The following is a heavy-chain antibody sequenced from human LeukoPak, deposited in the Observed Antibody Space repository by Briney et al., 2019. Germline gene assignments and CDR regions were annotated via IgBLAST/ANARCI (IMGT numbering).Heavy chain of an antibody. CDR3: ARRADREGARTFDY. V-gene: IGHV4-4*02. J-gene: IGHJ4*02. D-gene: IGHD1-26*01. CDR1: GFTFSSYAM. CDR2: IYHSGST. Sequence: GSLRLSCAASGFTFSSYAMSWVRQPPGKGLEWIGEIYHSGSTNYNPSLKSRVTISVDKSKNQFSLKLGSVTAADTAVYYCARRADREGARTFDYWGQGTLVTVSS.